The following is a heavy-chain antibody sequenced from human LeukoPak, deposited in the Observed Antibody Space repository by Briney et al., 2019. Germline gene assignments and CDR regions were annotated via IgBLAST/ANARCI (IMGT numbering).Heavy chain of an antibody. D-gene: IGHD3-3*01. J-gene: IGHJ3*02. CDR2: IIPIFGTA. CDR3: AREVWSGYLNRDAFDI. CDR1: GFTFSSYA. V-gene: IGHV1-69*06. Sequence: GGSLRLSCAASGFTFSSYAISWVRQAPGQGLEWMGGIIPIFGTANYAQKFQGRVTITADKSTSTAYMELSSLRSEDTAVYYCAREVWSGYLNRDAFDIWGQGTMVTVSS.